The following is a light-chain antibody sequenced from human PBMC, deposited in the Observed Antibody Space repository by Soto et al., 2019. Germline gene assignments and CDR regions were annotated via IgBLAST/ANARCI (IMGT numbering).Light chain of an antibody. Sequence: EIVLTQSPGTLSLSPGKSASLSCRASQSVPSTYLAWYQQKPGQAPRLPIFGASSRATGIPDRFIGTGSGTDFSLTISRLEPEDSAIYYCQQYGNSPVTFGKGTKVDIK. J-gene: IGKJ1*01. CDR2: GAS. V-gene: IGKV3-20*01. CDR3: QQYGNSPVT. CDR1: QSVPSTY.